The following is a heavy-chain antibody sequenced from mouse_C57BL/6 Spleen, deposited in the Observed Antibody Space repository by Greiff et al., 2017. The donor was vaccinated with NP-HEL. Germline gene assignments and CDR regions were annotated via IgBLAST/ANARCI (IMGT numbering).Heavy chain of an antibody. Sequence: QVQLQQSGAELVRPGASVTLSCKASGYTFNDYEMHWVKQTPVHGLEWIGAIDPETGGTAYNQKFKGKAILTADKSSSTAYMELRSLTSEDSAVYYCTRFYNSKNYAMDYWGQGTSVTVSS. CDR1: GYTFNDYE. D-gene: IGHD2-5*01. J-gene: IGHJ4*01. V-gene: IGHV1-15*01. CDR2: IDPETGGT. CDR3: TRFYNSKNYAMDY.